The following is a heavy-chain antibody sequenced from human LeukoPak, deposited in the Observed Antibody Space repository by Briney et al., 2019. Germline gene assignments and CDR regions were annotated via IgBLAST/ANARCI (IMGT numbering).Heavy chain of an antibody. J-gene: IGHJ3*01. CDR1: GFTFSDYA. Sequence: GGSLRLSCAASGFTFSDYAMTWVRQAPGKGLEWVSSTAPAHYADSVKGRFTISRDDSKNTLFLQMNSLRAEDTAIYYCAKDSFSYNGVFDALDVWGHGTMVTVSS. V-gene: IGHV3-23*01. CDR2: TAPA. CDR3: AKDSFSYNGVFDALDV. D-gene: IGHD2-8*01.